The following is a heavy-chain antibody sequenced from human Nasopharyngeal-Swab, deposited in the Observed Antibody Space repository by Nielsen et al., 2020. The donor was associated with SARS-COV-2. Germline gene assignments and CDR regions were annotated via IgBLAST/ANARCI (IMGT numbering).Heavy chain of an antibody. D-gene: IGHD4-17*01. CDR2: INSNSRDI. CDR1: GFDISSHS. CDR3: ARERTLRAEFDS. V-gene: IGHV3-21*01. J-gene: IGHJ4*02. Sequence: GESLKISCTASGFDISSHSMNWIRQAPGKRLEWVSSINSNSRDIYYLESVKGRFTISRDNAKRSLSLVMNGLRAEDTAVYYCARERTLRAEFDSWGQGTWVTVSS.